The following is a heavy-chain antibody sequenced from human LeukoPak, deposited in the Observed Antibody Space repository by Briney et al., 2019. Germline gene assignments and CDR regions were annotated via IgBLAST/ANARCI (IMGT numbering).Heavy chain of an antibody. D-gene: IGHD6-19*01. CDR2: IRYDGSNK. CDR3: AKDLGPVALNGGDY. V-gene: IGHV3-30*02. CDR1: GFTFSSYG. Sequence: GGSLRLSCAASGFTFSSYGMHWVRQAPGRGLEWVAFIRYDGSNKYYADSVKGRFTISRDDSKNTLYLQMNSLRPDDTAVYYCAKDLGPVALNGGDYWGQGTLVTVSS. J-gene: IGHJ4*02.